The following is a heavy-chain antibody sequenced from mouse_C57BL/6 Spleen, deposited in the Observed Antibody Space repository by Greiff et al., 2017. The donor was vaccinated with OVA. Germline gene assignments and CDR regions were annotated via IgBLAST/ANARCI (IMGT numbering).Heavy chain of an antibody. CDR3: ARPDSNNRYFDV. J-gene: IGHJ1*03. Sequence: QVQLQQPGAELVMPGASVKLSCKASGYTFTSYWMHWVKQRPGQGLEWIGELDPSDSYTNYNQKFKGKSTLTVDKSSSTAYMQLSSLTSEDSAVYYWARPDSNNRYFDVWGTGTTVTVSS. CDR2: LDPSDSYT. V-gene: IGHV1-69*01. D-gene: IGHD2-5*01. CDR1: GYTFTSYW.